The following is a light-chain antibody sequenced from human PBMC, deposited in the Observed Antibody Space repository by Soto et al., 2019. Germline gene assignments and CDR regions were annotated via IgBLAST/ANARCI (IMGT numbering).Light chain of an antibody. J-gene: IGLJ1*01. CDR1: NSDVGGFNY. Sequence: QSALTEPASVSGSPGQSITISCTGTNSDVGGFNYVSWYQHHPGKAPKLIICFSRSKSDNTASLTISGLQAEDEADYYCTSYESPSTFYVFGTGTKVTVL. CDR3: TSYESPSTFYV. V-gene: IGLV2-14*01.